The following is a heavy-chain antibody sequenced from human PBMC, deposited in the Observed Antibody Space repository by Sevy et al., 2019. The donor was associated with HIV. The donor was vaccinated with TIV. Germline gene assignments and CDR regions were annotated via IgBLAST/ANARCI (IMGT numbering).Heavy chain of an antibody. CDR1: GFSVSSYY. CDR3: ARMTSTWSIDS. CDR2: KESGGQT. J-gene: IGHJ4*02. Sequence: GGSRRLSFAASGFSVSSYYMGWVRQAPGKGLEWVSTKESGGQTYYADSVRGRFTISRDESANNLFLQLNNLRAEDTGVYYCARMTSTWSIDSWGQGTLVTVSS. V-gene: IGHV3-53*01.